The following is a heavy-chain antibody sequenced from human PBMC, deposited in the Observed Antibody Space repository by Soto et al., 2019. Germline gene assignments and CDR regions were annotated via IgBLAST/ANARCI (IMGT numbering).Heavy chain of an antibody. V-gene: IGHV1-3*01. Sequence: QVRLVQSGAEVKKPGASVKVSCKASGYTFINYLMRWVRQAPGQRLEWMGWINAGNGNTKYSQKFQGRVTITRDTSASTAYMELSSLRSEDTAVYYCAVVREVAFDYWGQGTLVTVSS. D-gene: IGHD3-10*01. CDR1: GYTFINYL. CDR2: INAGNGNT. CDR3: AVVREVAFDY. J-gene: IGHJ4*02.